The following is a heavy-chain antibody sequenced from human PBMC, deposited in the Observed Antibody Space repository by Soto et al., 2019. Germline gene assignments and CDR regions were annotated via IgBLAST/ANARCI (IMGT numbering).Heavy chain of an antibody. CDR2: MHNSGST. J-gene: IGHJ4*02. V-gene: IGHV4-59*08. D-gene: IGHD3-3*01. Sequence: SETLSLTCTVSGGSISSYYWSWIRQPPGKGLEWIGYMHNSGSTKYNPSLKSRVTISADTSKNQFSLKLSSVTAADSAVYYCARGHYDFWSGYFATIDYWGQGTLVTVPQ. CDR3: ARGHYDFWSGYFATIDY. CDR1: GGSISSYY.